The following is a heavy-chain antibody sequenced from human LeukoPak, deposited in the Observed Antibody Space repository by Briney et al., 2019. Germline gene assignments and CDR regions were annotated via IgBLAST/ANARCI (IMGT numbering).Heavy chain of an antibody. Sequence: ASVKVSCKASGYTFTSYDINWVRQATGQGLEWMGWMNPNSGNTGYAQKFQGRVTITRNTSISTAYMELSSLRSEDTAVYYCARELGYCSSTSCYGFDPWGQGTLVTVSS. V-gene: IGHV1-8*03. D-gene: IGHD2-2*01. CDR3: ARELGYCSSTSCYGFDP. CDR1: GYTFTSYD. CDR2: MNPNSGNT. J-gene: IGHJ5*02.